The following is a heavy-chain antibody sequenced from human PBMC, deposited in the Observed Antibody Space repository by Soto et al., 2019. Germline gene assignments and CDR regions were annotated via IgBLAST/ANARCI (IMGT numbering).Heavy chain of an antibody. D-gene: IGHD2-2*01. V-gene: IGHV3-21*01. CDR3: ARDRSTSCLI. CDR1: GYTFSSYS. Sequence: GGSLRLSCAASGYTFSSYSMNRVRQAPGKGLEWVSSISSRSSYIYYADSVKGRFTISRDNAKNSLYLQMNSLRAEDTAVDYCARDRSTSCLIWGQGTLVTVCS. J-gene: IGHJ1*01. CDR2: ISSRSSYI.